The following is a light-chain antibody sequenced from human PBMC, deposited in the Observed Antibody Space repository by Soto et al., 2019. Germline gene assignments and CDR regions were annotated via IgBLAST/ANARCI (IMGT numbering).Light chain of an antibody. CDR1: SSDDGSYNL. J-gene: IGLJ1*01. CDR3: CSYARSSTYV. CDR2: EVS. V-gene: IGLV2-23*02. Sequence: QSALTQPASVSGSPGQSITISCTGTSSDDGSYNLVSWYQQHPGKAPKLMIFEVSKRPSGLSNRFSASKSGNTASLTISGLQAEDEADYYCCSYARSSTYVFGTGTKVTVL.